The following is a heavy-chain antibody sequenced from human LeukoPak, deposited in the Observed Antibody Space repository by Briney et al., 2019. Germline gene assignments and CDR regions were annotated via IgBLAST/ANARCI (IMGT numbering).Heavy chain of an antibody. CDR1: GFTFSSYA. V-gene: IGHV3-23*01. CDR3: AKDQALLVYSRGWFFDY. D-gene: IGHD6-19*01. J-gene: IGHJ4*02. Sequence: PGGSLRLSCAASGFTFSSYAMSWVRQAPGKGLEWVSAISGSGGSAYYADSVKGRFTISRDNSKNTLYLQMNSLRAEDTAVYYCAKDQALLVYSRGWFFDYWGQGTLVTVSS. CDR2: ISGSGGSA.